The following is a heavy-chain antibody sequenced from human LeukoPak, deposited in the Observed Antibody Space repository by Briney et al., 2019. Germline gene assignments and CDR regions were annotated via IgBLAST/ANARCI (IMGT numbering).Heavy chain of an antibody. CDR1: GYSFSNNW. D-gene: IGHD2-2*02. CDR3: ARGYCSTNSCYKFDY. CDR2: IYPSDSDT. J-gene: IGHJ4*02. V-gene: IGHV5-51*01. Sequence: GESLKSSCKGSGYSFSNNWIAWVRQMPGKGLEWMGVIYPSDSDTRYSPSFRGQVSISADKSVNTAFLQWSGLKASDTATYYCARGYCSTNSCYKFDYWGQGTLVTVSS.